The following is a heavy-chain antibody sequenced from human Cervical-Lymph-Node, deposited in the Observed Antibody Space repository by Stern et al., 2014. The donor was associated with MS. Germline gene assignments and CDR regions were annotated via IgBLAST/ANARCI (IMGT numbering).Heavy chain of an antibody. Sequence: VQLVESGAEVKKPGSSVKVSCKASGGTFSSYAISCVRQAPGQGLEWMGGIIPIFGTANYAQKFQGRVTITADESTSTAYMELSSQRSEDTAVYYCARMDSSGYYYGFSYFDYWGQGTLVTVSS. V-gene: IGHV1-69*01. CDR2: IIPIFGTA. J-gene: IGHJ4*02. CDR1: GGTFSSYA. D-gene: IGHD3-22*01. CDR3: ARMDSSGYYYGFSYFDY.